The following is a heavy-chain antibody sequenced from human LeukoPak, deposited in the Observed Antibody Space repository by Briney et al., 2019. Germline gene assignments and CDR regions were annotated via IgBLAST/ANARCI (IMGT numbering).Heavy chain of an antibody. D-gene: IGHD3-22*01. Sequence: GGPLRLSCAASGFTFSSYGMSWVRQAPGKGLEWVSAISGSGGSTYYAASVKGRFTISRDNSKNTLYLQMNSLRAEDTAVYYCAKDRHYDSSGWGFDYWGQGTLVTVSS. V-gene: IGHV3-23*01. J-gene: IGHJ4*02. CDR2: ISGSGGST. CDR1: GFTFSSYG. CDR3: AKDRHYDSSGWGFDY.